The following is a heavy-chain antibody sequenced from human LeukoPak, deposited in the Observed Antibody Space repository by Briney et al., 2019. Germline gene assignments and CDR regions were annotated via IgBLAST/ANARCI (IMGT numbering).Heavy chain of an antibody. V-gene: IGHV3-74*01. Sequence: GGSLRLSCGAYGFTFRSHWMHWVRQPPGKGLVWVSRISSDGSSTSYADSVKGRFTISRDNAKNTLYLQMNSLRAEDTAVYYCARDLGGVADYWGQGTVVTVSS. J-gene: IGHJ4*02. D-gene: IGHD4-23*01. CDR1: GFTFRSHW. CDR2: ISSDGSST. CDR3: ARDLGGVADY.